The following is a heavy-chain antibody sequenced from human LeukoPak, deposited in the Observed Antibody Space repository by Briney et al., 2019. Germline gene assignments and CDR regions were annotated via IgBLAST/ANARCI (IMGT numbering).Heavy chain of an antibody. J-gene: IGHJ4*02. CDR2: INPNSGGT. Sequence: GASVKVSCKASGYTFTGYYMHWVRQAPGQGLEWMGWINPNSGGTNYAQKFQGRVTMTRDTSISTAYMELSRLGSDDTAVYYCARDPSIVVVPAAIDYWGQGTLVTVSS. V-gene: IGHV1-2*02. D-gene: IGHD2-2*01. CDR3: ARDPSIVVVPAAIDY. CDR1: GYTFTGYY.